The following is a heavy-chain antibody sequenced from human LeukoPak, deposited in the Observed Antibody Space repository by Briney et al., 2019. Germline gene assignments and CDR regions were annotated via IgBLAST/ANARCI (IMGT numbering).Heavy chain of an antibody. J-gene: IGHJ5*02. V-gene: IGHV4-38-2*01. CDR2: IYYSGNT. CDR1: GYSISSGYY. D-gene: IGHD6-13*01. CDR3: AGLHFAAAEEFDP. Sequence: SESLCLTCAVSGYSISSGYYCGWIRQPPGKGLELIGYIYYSGNTNYNPSLNTRVTISVDTSKNQFSLNLRSVTAADTAVYDCAGLHFAAAEEFDPWGQGTLVTVSS.